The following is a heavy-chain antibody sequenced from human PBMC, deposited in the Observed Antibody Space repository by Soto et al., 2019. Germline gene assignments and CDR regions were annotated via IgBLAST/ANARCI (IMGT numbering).Heavy chain of an antibody. CDR3: ATLPAMAAGTNYFDY. CDR2: IYPGDSDT. Sequence: GESLKISCKGSGYSFTSYWIGWVRQMPGKGLEWMGIIYPGDSDTRYSPSFQGQVTISADKSISTAYLQWSSLKASDTAMYYCATLPAMAAGTNYFDYWGQGTLVTVSS. CDR1: GYSFTSYW. J-gene: IGHJ4*02. D-gene: IGHD6-13*01. V-gene: IGHV5-51*01.